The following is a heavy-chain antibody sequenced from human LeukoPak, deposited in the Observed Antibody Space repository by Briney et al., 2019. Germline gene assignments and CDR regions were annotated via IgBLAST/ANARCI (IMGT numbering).Heavy chain of an antibody. Sequence: GGSLRLSCAASGFTFSSYGMSWVRQAPGKGLEWVSAISGSGGSTYYADPVKGRFTISRDNSKNTLYLQMNSLRAEDTAVYYCAKDSQVVTATPPGYWGQGTLVTVSS. CDR3: AKDSQVVTATPPGY. CDR2: ISGSGGST. D-gene: IGHD2-21*02. CDR1: GFTFSSYG. J-gene: IGHJ4*02. V-gene: IGHV3-23*01.